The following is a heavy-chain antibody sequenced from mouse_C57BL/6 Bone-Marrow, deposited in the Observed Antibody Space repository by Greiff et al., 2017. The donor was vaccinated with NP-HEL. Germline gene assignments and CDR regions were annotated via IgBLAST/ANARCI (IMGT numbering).Heavy chain of an antibody. D-gene: IGHD5-1-1*01. CDR1: GFTFSSYA. Sequence: EVQLQESGGGLVKPGGSLKLSCAASGFTFSSYAMSWVRQTPEKRLEWVATISDGGSYTYYPDNVKGRFTISRDNAKNNLYLQMSHLKSEDTTMYYCARERGKYNNYNDYWGQGTTLTVSS. CDR3: ARERGKYNNYNDY. CDR2: ISDGGSYT. J-gene: IGHJ2*01. V-gene: IGHV5-4*01.